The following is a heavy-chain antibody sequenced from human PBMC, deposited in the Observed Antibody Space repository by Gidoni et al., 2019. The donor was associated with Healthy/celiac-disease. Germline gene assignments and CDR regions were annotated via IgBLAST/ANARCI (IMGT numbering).Heavy chain of an antibody. CDR2: IIPIFGTA. Sequence: QVQLVQSGAEVKKPGSSVKVFCKASGGTFSSYASSWVRQAPGQGLEWMGGIIPIFGTANYAQKFQGRVTITADESTSTAYMELSSLRSEDTAVYYCARGRFRDDRYWYFDLWGRGTLVTVSS. CDR3: ARGRFRDDRYWYFDL. V-gene: IGHV1-69*01. J-gene: IGHJ2*01. D-gene: IGHD3-10*01. CDR1: GGTFSSYA.